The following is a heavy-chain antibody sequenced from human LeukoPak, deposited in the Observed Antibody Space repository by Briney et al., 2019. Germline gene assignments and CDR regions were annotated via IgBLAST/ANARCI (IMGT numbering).Heavy chain of an antibody. J-gene: IGHJ3*02. CDR1: GISFSSHG. CDR3: ARDRDREFGNMNPDDAFDI. D-gene: IGHD1/OR15-1a*01. Sequence: PGTSLRLSCAASGISFSSHGMHWVRQAPGKGLEWVAVIWYDGSNIYYADSVKGRFTISRDNAKNSLYLQMNSLRAEDTAVYYCARDRDREFGNMNPDDAFDIWGQGTMVTVSS. CDR2: IWYDGSNI. V-gene: IGHV3-33*01.